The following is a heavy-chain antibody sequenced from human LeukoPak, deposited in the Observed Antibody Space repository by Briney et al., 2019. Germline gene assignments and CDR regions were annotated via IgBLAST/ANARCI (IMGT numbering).Heavy chain of an antibody. CDR2: VYHSGTT. D-gene: IGHD3-3*01. J-gene: IGHJ5*02. CDR3: ARGHRITIFGVVIIVGNWFDP. CDR1: DFSISSGYY. V-gene: IGHV4-38-2*02. Sequence: SETLSLTCTVSDFSISSGYYWGWIRQPPGKGLEWIGSVYHSGTTYYNPSLKSRVTISVDTSKNQFSLKLSSVTAADTAVYYCARGHRITIFGVVIIVGNWFDPWGQGTLVTVSS.